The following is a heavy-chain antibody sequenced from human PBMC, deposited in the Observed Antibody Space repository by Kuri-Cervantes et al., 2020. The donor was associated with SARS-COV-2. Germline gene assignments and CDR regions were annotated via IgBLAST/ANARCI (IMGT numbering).Heavy chain of an antibody. J-gene: IGHJ6*02. CDR2: ISSSSSTI. V-gene: IGHV3-48*02. CDR1: GFTFSSYS. CDR3: ARDGGTYYDFWSGYHGRGMDV. Sequence: GGSLRLSCAASGFTFSSYSMNWVRQAPGKGLEWVSYISSSSSTIYYADSVKGRFAISRDNAKNSLYLQMNSLRDEDTAVYYCARDGGTYYDFWSGYHGRGMDVWGQGTTVTVSS. D-gene: IGHD3-3*01.